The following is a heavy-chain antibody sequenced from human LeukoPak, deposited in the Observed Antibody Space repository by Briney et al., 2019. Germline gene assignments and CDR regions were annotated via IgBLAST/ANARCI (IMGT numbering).Heavy chain of an antibody. CDR2: ISGSGGST. D-gene: IGHD2-15*01. V-gene: IGHV3-23*01. CDR1: GFTFSSYA. J-gene: IGHJ6*02. Sequence: GGSLRLSCAASGFTFSSYAMTWVRQAPGKGLDWVSTISGSGGSTFYAESVKGRFTISRDNAKNTLYLQMNSLRAEDTAVYHCARDCSGGSCLYGMDVWGQGTTVTVSS. CDR3: ARDCSGGSCLYGMDV.